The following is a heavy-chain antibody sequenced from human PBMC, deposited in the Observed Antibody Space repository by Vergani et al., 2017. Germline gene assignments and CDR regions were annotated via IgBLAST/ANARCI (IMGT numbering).Heavy chain of an antibody. CDR1: GYSFTSYW. Sequence: EVQLVQSGAEVKKPGESLRISCKGSGYSFTSYWISWVRQMPGKGLEWMGRIDPSDSYTNYSPSFQGHVTISADKSISTAYLQWSSLKASDTAMYYCARFLVVPAAGGYYYYMDVWGKGTTVTVSS. V-gene: IGHV5-10-1*03. D-gene: IGHD2-2*01. CDR2: IDPSDSYT. J-gene: IGHJ6*03. CDR3: ARFLVVPAAGGYYYYMDV.